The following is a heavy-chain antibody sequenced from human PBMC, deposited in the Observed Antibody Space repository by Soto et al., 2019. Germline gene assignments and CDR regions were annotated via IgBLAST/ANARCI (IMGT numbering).Heavy chain of an antibody. V-gene: IGHV1-69*02. D-gene: IGHD3-9*01. CDR2: IIPILGIA. CDR3: AQNVLRYFDWLLPFDY. CDR1: GGTFSSYT. J-gene: IGHJ4*02. Sequence: QVQLVQSGAEVKKPGSSVKVSCKASGGTFSSYTISWVRQAPGQGLEWMGRIIPILGIANYAQKFQGRVTITXXKXTXXAYMELSSLRSEDTAVYYCAQNVLRYFDWLLPFDYWGQGTLVTVSS.